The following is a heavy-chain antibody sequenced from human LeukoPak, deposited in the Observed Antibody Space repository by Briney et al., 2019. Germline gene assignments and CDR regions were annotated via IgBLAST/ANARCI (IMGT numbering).Heavy chain of an antibody. V-gene: IGHV1-2*02. J-gene: IGHJ4*02. D-gene: IGHD2-21*02. Sequence: VSVKVSCKASGYTFTGYYMHWVRQAPGQGLEWMGWINPNSGGTNYAQKFQGRVTMTRDTSISTAYMELSRLRSDDTAVYYCAGGSVYCGGDCLFDYWGQGTLVTVSS. CDR1: GYTFTGYY. CDR3: AGGSVYCGGDCLFDY. CDR2: INPNSGGT.